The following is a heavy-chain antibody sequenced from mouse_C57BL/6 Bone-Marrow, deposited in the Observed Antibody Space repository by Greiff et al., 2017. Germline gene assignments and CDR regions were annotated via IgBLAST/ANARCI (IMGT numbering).Heavy chain of an antibody. CDR3: ARDGYDRKSFAY. J-gene: IGHJ3*01. Sequence: QVQLKESGAELARPGASVKLSCKASGYTFTSYGISWVKQRTGQGLEWIGEIYPRSGNTYYNEKFKGKATLTADKSSSTAYMELRSLTSEDSAVYFCARDGYDRKSFAYWGQGTLVTVSA. V-gene: IGHV1-81*01. CDR1: GYTFTSYG. D-gene: IGHD2-2*01. CDR2: IYPRSGNT.